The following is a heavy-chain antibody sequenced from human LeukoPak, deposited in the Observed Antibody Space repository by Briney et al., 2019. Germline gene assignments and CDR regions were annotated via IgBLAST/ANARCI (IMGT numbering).Heavy chain of an antibody. V-gene: IGHV1-8*01. CDR3: ARRYYYGSGSYYNVALRY. Sequence: ASVTVSCKASGYTFTSYDINWVRQAAGQGLEWMGWMNPNSGNTAYAQKFQGRVTMTRNTSISTAYMELSSLRSEDTAVYYCARRYYYGSGSYYNVALRYWGQGTLVTVSS. J-gene: IGHJ1*01. CDR1: GYTFTSYD. CDR2: MNPNSGNT. D-gene: IGHD3-10*01.